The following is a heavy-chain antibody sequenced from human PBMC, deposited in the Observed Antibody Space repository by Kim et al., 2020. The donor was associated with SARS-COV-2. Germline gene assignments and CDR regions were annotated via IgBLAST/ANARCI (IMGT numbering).Heavy chain of an antibody. CDR1: GFTFSAYA. Sequence: GGALRLSCAASGFTFSAYAMLWVRQAPGKGPEWVAVISSDGSYKFYADSVKGRFTNSRDSSKNTLYLQMNSLRAEDTAVYYCARPGVVGPTYWFDPWGQGTLVTVSS. V-gene: IGHV3-30*14. D-gene: IGHD1-26*01. CDR3: ARPGVVGPTYWFDP. J-gene: IGHJ5*02. CDR2: ISSDGSYK.